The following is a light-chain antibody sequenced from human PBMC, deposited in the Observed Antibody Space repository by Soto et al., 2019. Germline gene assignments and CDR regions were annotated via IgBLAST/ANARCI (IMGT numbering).Light chain of an antibody. CDR2: RNN. CDR1: SSNIGSNY. Sequence: QPVLTQPPSASGTPGQRVTISCSGSSSNIGSNYVYWYQQLPGTAPKLLIYRNNQRPSGVPDRFSGSKSGTSPSLAIGGLRSEDEAYYYCAAWDDSLSGVLFCGGTKVTVL. J-gene: IGLJ2*01. V-gene: IGLV1-47*01. CDR3: AAWDDSLSGVL.